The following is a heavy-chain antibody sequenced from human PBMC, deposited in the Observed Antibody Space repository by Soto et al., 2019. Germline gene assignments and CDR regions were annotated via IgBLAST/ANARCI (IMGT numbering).Heavy chain of an antibody. CDR3: ARGGHSYGLLAP. CDR1: GGSISSYY. D-gene: IGHD5-18*01. Sequence: SETLSLTCTVSGGSISSYYWSWIRQPPGKGLEWIGYIYYSGSTNYNPSLKSRVTISVDTSKNQFSLKLSSVTAADTAVYYCARGGHSYGLLAPWGQGTLVTVSS. J-gene: IGHJ5*02. CDR2: IYYSGST. V-gene: IGHV4-59*01.